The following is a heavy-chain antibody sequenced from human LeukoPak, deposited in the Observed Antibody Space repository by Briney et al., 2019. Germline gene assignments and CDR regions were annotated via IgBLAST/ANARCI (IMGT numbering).Heavy chain of an antibody. CDR1: GFTFSDYY. V-gene: IGHV3-11*01. CDR2: ISSSRTTI. D-gene: IGHD4-11*01. J-gene: IGHJ4*02. Sequence: GGSLRLSCAASGFTFSDYYMSWIRQAPGKGLEWLSYISSSRTTIYYTDSVKGRFTISRDNAKNSLYLQMNSLRAEDTAVYYCARGIRQYAKSYFDYWGQGTLVTVSS. CDR3: ARGIRQYAKSYFDY.